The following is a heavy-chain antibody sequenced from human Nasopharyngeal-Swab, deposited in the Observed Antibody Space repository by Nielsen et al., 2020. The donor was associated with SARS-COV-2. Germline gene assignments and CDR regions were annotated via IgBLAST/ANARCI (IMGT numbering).Heavy chain of an antibody. CDR2: ISSSGSTI. Sequence: GGSLRLSCAASGFTFSDYYMSWIRQAPGKGLEWVSYISSSGSTIYYAGSVEGQFTISRDNAKDSLYLQMNSLRAEDTAVYYCARSSGGLMDYYYYGMDVWGQGTTVTVSS. CDR1: GFTFSDYY. J-gene: IGHJ6*02. CDR3: ARSSGGLMDYYYYGMDV. V-gene: IGHV3-11*01. D-gene: IGHD6-19*01.